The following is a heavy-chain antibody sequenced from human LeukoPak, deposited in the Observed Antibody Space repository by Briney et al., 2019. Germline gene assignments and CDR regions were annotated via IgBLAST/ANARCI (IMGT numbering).Heavy chain of an antibody. V-gene: IGHV1-18*01. Sequence: ASVKVSCKASGYTFTSYGISWVRQAPGQGLEWMGWISAYNGNTNYAQKLQGRVTMTTDTSTSTAYMELRSLRSDDTAVYYCASTHQIETYWSGYYKDAFDIWGQGTMVTVSS. D-gene: IGHD3-3*01. CDR2: ISAYNGNT. CDR3: ASTHQIETYWSGYYKDAFDI. CDR1: GYTFTSYG. J-gene: IGHJ3*02.